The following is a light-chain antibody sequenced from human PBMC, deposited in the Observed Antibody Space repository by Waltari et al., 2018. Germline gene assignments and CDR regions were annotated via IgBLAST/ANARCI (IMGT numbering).Light chain of an antibody. CDR2: EVS. CDR3: SSYTGRSTLLYV. V-gene: IGLV2-14*01. Sequence: QSALTQPASVSGSPGQSITISCTGTSSDVGGYNYVPWYQQHPRNAPKLMIYEVSNRPSGISNRFSGSKSGNTASLTISGLQAEDEAYYYCSSYTGRSTLLYVFGTGTKVTVL. CDR1: SSDVGGYNY. J-gene: IGLJ1*01.